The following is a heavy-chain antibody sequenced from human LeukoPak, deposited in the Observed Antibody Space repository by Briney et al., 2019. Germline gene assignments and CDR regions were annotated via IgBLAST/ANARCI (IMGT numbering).Heavy chain of an antibody. CDR2: ISAYNGNT. CDR1: GYTFTSYG. Sequence: ASVKVSCKASGYTFTSYGISWVRQAPGQGLEWMGWISAYNGNTNYAQKLQGRVTMTTDTSTSTAYMELRSLRSDDTAVYYCARDQDRYSSSCSFDYWGQGTLVTVSS. V-gene: IGHV1-18*01. J-gene: IGHJ4*02. CDR3: ARDQDRYSSSCSFDY. D-gene: IGHD6-13*01.